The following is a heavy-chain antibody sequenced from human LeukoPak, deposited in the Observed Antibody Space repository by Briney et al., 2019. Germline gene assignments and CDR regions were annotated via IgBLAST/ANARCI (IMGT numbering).Heavy chain of an antibody. J-gene: IGHJ5*02. CDR3: AQELSKTGGNT. D-gene: IGHD4-23*01. V-gene: IGHV3-30*18. CDR1: GFTLSSYG. Sequence: GRSLRLSCAASGFTLSSYGMHWVRQAPGKGLEWVAVISYDGSNKYYADSVKGRFTISRDNSKNTLYLQMNSLRAEDTAVYYCAQELSKTGGNTWGQGTLVTVSS. CDR2: ISYDGSNK.